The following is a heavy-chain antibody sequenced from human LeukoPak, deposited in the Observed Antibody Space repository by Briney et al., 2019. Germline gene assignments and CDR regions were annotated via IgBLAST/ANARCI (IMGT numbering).Heavy chain of an antibody. V-gene: IGHV4-4*02. CDR3: ARGGTAMVKGFFDY. CDR2: IYHSGST. J-gene: IGHJ4*02. Sequence: ETLSLTCAVSGGSISSSNWWSWVRQPPGKGLEWIGEIYHSGSTNYNPSLKSRVTISVDKSKNQFSLKLSSVTAADTAVYYCARGGTAMVKGFFDYWGQGTLVTVSS. D-gene: IGHD5-18*01. CDR1: GGSISSSNW.